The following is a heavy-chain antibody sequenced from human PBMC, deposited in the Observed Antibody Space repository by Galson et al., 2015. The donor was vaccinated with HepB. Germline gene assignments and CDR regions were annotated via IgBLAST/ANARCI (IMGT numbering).Heavy chain of an antibody. V-gene: IGHV7-4-1*02. J-gene: IGHJ6*02. CDR2: INTNIGNP. CDR1: GYTFTSYA. Sequence: SVKVSCKASGYTFTSYAMNWVRQAPGQGLEWMGWINTNIGNPTYAQGFTGRFVFSLDTSVSTAYLQISSLKAEDTAVYYCARDRLYGSGSYPDYYYYGMDVWGQGTTVTVSS. CDR3: ARDRLYGSGSYPDYYYYGMDV. D-gene: IGHD3-10*01.